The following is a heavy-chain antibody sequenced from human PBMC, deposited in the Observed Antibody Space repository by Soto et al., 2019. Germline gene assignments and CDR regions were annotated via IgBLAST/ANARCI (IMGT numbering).Heavy chain of an antibody. CDR1: GFMFNTYG. D-gene: IGHD3-10*01. CDR3: AIDHSGVRGHTYGKGSAY. CDR2: IWYDGSNR. V-gene: IGHV3-33*01. J-gene: IGHJ4*02. Sequence: QVQLVESGGGVVQPGKSLRLSCAASGFMFNTYGMHWLRQAPGKGLEWVATIWYDGSNRYHADSVKGRFTISRDNSKNTLYLQMTSLTPEDTAVYYCAIDHSGVRGHTYGKGSAYWGQGTLVTVSS.